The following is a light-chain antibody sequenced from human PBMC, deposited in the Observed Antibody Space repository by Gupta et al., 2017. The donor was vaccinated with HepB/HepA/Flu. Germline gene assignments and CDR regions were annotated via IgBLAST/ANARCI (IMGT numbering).Light chain of an antibody. CDR3: KQEKQFPRP. CDR1: ESLLHNNGNTY. CDR2: KIS. Sequence: DIVMTQTPLSSPVTLGQPASISCRSSESLLHNNGNTYLSWLHQRPGQPPRLLIYKISNRLSGVPDRFSGSGAGKDFTLKISRVEAEDVGIYYGKQEKQFPRPFGQGTKVEIK. V-gene: IGKV2-24*01. J-gene: IGKJ1*01.